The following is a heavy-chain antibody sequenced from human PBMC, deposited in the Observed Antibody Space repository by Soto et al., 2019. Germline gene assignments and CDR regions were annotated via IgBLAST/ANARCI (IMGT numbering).Heavy chain of an antibody. CDR1: GFTFTSSA. Sequence: GASVKVSCKASGFTFTSSAGQWVRQARGQRLEWIGWIVVGSGNTNYAQKFQERVTITRDMSTSTAYMELSSLRSEDTAVYYCAADYGDVPAFDIWGQGTMVTVSS. D-gene: IGHD4-17*01. CDR3: AADYGDVPAFDI. J-gene: IGHJ3*02. CDR2: IVVGSGNT. V-gene: IGHV1-58*01.